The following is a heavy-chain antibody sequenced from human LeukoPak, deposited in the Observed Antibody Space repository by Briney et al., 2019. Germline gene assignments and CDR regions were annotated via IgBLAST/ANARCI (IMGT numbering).Heavy chain of an antibody. CDR1: GFSLSTSGVG. Sequence: SGPTLVNPTQTLTLTCTFSGFSLSTSGVGVGWIRQPPGKALEWLALIYWNDDKRYSPSLKSRLTITKDTSKNQVVLTMTNMDPVDTATYHCAHRAITMIEDWFDPWGQGTLVTVSS. D-gene: IGHD3-22*01. V-gene: IGHV2-5*01. CDR2: IYWNDDK. CDR3: AHRAITMIEDWFDP. J-gene: IGHJ5*02.